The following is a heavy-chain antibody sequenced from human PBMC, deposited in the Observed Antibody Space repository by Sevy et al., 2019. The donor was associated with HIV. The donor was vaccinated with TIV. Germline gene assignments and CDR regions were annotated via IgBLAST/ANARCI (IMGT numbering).Heavy chain of an antibody. Sequence: ASVKVSCKASGGTFSSYAISWVRQAPGQGLEWMGGIIPIFGTANYAQKFQGRVTITADESTSTAYMELSSLRSEDTAVYYCASRAGPKRGLFEDFQHWGQGTLVTVSS. CDR3: ASRAGPKRGLFEDFQH. CDR2: IIPIFGTA. D-gene: IGHD3-10*01. CDR1: GGTFSSYA. J-gene: IGHJ1*01. V-gene: IGHV1-69*13.